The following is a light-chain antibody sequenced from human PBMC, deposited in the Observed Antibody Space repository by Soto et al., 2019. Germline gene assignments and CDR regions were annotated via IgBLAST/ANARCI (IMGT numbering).Light chain of an antibody. CDR3: QTWGTGILV. V-gene: IGLV4-69*02. J-gene: IGLJ3*02. Sequence: QLVLTQSPSASASLGASVKITCTLSSGHSNYAIAWHQQQPEKGPRYLMNLNSDGSHSKGDGIPDRFSGSSSGAERYLTISSLQSDDEADYYCQTWGTGILVFGGGTKLTVL. CDR2: LNSDGSH. CDR1: SGHSNYA.